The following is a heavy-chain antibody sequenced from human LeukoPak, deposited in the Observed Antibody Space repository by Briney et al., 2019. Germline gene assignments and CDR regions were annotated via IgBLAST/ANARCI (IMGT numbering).Heavy chain of an antibody. CDR2: ISGSGGST. V-gene: IGHV3-23*01. CDR3: AKEGEIAVAGSLDY. CDR1: GFTFSSYA. D-gene: IGHD6-19*01. J-gene: IGHJ4*02. Sequence: GGSLRLSCAASGFTFSSYAMSWVRQAPGKGLEWVSAISGSGGSTYYADSVKGRFTTSRDNSKNTLYLQMNSLRAEDTALYYCAKEGEIAVAGSLDYWGQGTLVTVSS.